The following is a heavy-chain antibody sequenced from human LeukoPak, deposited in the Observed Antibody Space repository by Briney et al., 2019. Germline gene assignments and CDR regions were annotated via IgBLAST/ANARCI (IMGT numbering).Heavy chain of an antibody. J-gene: IGHJ6*03. Sequence: SETLSLTCTVSGGSISSYYWSWIRQPPGKGLEWIGYIYYSGSTNYNPSLESRVTISVDTSKNQFSLKLSSVTAADTAVYYCARSRLDYYYYYMDVWGKGTTVTISS. CDR1: GGSISSYY. CDR2: IYYSGST. V-gene: IGHV4-59*01. CDR3: ARSRLDYYYYYMDV.